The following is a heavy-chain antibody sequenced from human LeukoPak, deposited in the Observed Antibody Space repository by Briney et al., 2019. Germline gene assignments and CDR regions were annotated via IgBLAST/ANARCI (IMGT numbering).Heavy chain of an antibody. D-gene: IGHD6-6*01. CDR3: ARDELAARPWVFDP. CDR1: GFTFSSYS. CDR2: ISSSSSYI. J-gene: IGHJ5*02. Sequence: GRSLRPSCAASGFTFSSYSMNWVRQAPGKGLEWVSSISSSSSYIYYADSVKGRFTISRDNAKNSLYLQMNSLRAEDTAVYYCARDELAARPWVFDPWGQGTLVTVSS. V-gene: IGHV3-21*01.